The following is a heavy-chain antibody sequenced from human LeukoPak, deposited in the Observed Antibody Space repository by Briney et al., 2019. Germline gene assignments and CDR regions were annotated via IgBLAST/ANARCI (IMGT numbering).Heavy chain of an antibody. V-gene: IGHV3-74*01. CDR3: ARVELWFGKNYFDY. D-gene: IGHD3-10*01. CDR1: GFTFSSYW. CDR2: INSDGSST. J-gene: IGHJ4*02. Sequence: GGSLRLSCAASGFTFSSYWMHWVRQAPGKGLVWVSRINSDGSSTSYADSVKGRFTISRDNAKNTLYLQMNSLRAEDTAVYYCARVELWFGKNYFDYWGQGTLVTVSS.